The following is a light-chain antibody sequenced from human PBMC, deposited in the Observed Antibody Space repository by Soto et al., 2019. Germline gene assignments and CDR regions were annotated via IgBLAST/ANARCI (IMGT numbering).Light chain of an antibody. J-gene: IGKJ2*01. CDR3: QHYNNSPYT. Sequence: EIVMTQSPATLSVSPGERATLSCRASQSVSSNLAWYQQKPGQAPRLHIYGASTSATGIPARFSGRGSGTEYPLTISRLQSDDFAFYLCQHYNNSPYTFGQGTKLEIK. CDR2: GAS. V-gene: IGKV3-15*01. CDR1: QSVSSN.